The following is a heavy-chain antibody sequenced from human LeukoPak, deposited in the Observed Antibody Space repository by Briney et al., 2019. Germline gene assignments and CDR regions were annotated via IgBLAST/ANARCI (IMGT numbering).Heavy chain of an antibody. Sequence: GASVKVSCEASGYTFSAFHIHWVRLAPGQGPEWMGLVNPNSGDTNYAQKFRGRVTMTRDTSINTAYMELSSLRSDDTAVYYCARSNYYGSQSEYWGQGTLVAVSS. CDR2: VNPNSGDT. D-gene: IGHD3-10*01. CDR3: ARSNYYGSQSEY. J-gene: IGHJ4*02. CDR1: GYTFSAFH. V-gene: IGHV1-2*02.